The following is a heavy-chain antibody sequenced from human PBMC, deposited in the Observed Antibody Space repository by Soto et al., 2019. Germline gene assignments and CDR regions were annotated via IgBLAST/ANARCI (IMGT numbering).Heavy chain of an antibody. CDR1: SGSISSSNW. CDR2: IYHSGST. CDR3: ARSYSSGWTSSFFDY. Sequence: QVQLQESGPGLVKPSGTLSLTCAVSSGSISSSNWWSWVRQPPGKGLEWIGEIYHSGSTNYNPSLKSRVTISVDKSKNHFSLKLSSVTAADTAVYYCARSYSSGWTSSFFDYWGQGTLVTVSS. J-gene: IGHJ4*02. V-gene: IGHV4-4*02. D-gene: IGHD6-19*01.